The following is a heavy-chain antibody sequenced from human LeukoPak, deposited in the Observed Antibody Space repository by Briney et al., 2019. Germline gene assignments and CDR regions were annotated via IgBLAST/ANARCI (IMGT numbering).Heavy chain of an antibody. J-gene: IGHJ5*02. V-gene: IGHV3-48*01. Sequence: GGSLRLSCAASGFTFSSYSLNWVRQAPGRGLEWISYISPSSTSIYYADSVKGRFTISRDNAKNSLYLQMNSLRAEDTAVYYCARDAASGNNWFGPWGRGTLVTVSS. D-gene: IGHD3-3*01. CDR1: GFTFSSYS. CDR2: ISPSSTSI. CDR3: ARDAASGNNWFGP.